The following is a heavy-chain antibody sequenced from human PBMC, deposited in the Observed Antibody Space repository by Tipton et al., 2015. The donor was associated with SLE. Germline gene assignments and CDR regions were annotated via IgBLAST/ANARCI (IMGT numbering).Heavy chain of an antibody. CDR1: GFTFSSHA. CDR2: IQYDGIEK. CDR3: ASLYRG. Sequence: SLRLSCVASGFTFSSHAIHWVRQAPGKGLEWVTLIQYDGIEKYYAESVRGRFTTSRDNSKNTLILQMDSLRVDDTAVYYCASLYRGWGQGTLVTVSS. D-gene: IGHD5-12*01. V-gene: IGHV3-33*05. J-gene: IGHJ4*02.